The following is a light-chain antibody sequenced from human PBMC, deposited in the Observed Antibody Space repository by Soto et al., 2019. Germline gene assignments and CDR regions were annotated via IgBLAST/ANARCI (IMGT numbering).Light chain of an antibody. Sequence: QSVLTQPASVSGSPGQSITISCIGTSSDVGSYKYVSWYQQYPGKAPKLMIYDVSNRPSWVSNRFSGSKSGNTASLTISGLQAEDEADYYCSSYTSSSTVVVGEGTKLTVL. CDR1: SSDVGSYKY. CDR2: DVS. CDR3: SSYTSSSTVV. J-gene: IGLJ2*01. V-gene: IGLV2-14*03.